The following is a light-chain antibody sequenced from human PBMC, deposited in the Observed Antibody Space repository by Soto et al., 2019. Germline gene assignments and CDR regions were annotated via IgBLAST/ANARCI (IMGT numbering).Light chain of an antibody. CDR3: QQYGLSPRT. V-gene: IGKV3-20*01. Sequence: EIVVTQSPATLSVSPGEGATLSCTASQSISSNLAWYQQKPGKAPRLLIYGASTRATGIPDRFSGSGSGTDFTLTISRLEPEDFAVYYCQQYGLSPRTFGQGTKVDIK. CDR1: QSISSN. CDR2: GAS. J-gene: IGKJ1*01.